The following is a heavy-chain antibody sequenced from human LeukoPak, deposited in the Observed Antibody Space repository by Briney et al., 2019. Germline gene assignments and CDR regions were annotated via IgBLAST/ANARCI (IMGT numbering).Heavy chain of an antibody. CDR1: EFSVGSNY. Sequence: PGGSLRLSCAASEFSVGSNYMTWVRQAPGKGLEWVSLIYSGGSTYYADSVKGRFTISRDNSKNTLYLQMNSLRAEDTAVYYCARQPVVAATPFYYMDVWGKGAPVTTSS. CDR2: IYSGGST. D-gene: IGHD2-15*01. J-gene: IGHJ6*03. CDR3: ARQPVVAATPFYYMDV. V-gene: IGHV3-66*04.